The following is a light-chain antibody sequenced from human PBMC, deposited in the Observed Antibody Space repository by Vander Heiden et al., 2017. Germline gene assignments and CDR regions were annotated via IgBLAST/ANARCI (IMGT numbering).Light chain of an antibody. Sequence: DIQMTQSPSTLSASVGDRVTITCRASQSISSWLAWYQQKPGKAPKLLIYKASSLESGVPSRFSGSGYGTEFTLTISSLQPDDFAPYYCQQYNSYFTWTFGQGTKVEIK. CDR1: QSISSW. V-gene: IGKV1-5*03. J-gene: IGKJ1*01. CDR2: KAS. CDR3: QQYNSYFTWT.